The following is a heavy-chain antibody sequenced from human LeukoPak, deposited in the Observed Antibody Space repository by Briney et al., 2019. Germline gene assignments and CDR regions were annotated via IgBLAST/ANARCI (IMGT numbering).Heavy chain of an antibody. D-gene: IGHD3-10*01. CDR1: GGSFSGYY. V-gene: IGHV4-34*01. J-gene: IGHJ4*02. Sequence: SETLSLTCAVYGGSFSGYYWSWIRQPPGKGLEWIGEINHSGSTNYNPSLKSRVTISVDTFKNQFSLKLSSVTAADTAVYYCARLVGYYGSGTYRAFDYWGQGTLVTVSS. CDR2: INHSGST. CDR3: ARLVGYYGSGTYRAFDY.